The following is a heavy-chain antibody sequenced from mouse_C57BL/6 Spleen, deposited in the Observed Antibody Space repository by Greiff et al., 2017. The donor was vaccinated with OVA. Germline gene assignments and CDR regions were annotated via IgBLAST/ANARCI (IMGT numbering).Heavy chain of an antibody. CDR2: ILPGSGST. Sequence: QVQLQQPGAELMKPGASVKLSCKATGYTFTGYWIEWVKQRPGHGLEWIGEILPGSGSTNYNEKFKGKATFTADTSSNTAYMQLSSLTTEDSAIYYCARPRITTVVEGFAYWGQGTLVTVSA. D-gene: IGHD1-1*01. CDR1: GYTFTGYW. J-gene: IGHJ3*01. V-gene: IGHV1-9*01. CDR3: ARPRITTVVEGFAY.